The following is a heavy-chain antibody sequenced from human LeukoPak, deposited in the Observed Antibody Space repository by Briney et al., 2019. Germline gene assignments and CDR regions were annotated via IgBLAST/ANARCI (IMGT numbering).Heavy chain of an antibody. CDR3: ARVRWDSVHYYYYGMDV. Sequence: SQTLSLTCTVSGGSISSGGYYWSWIRQHLGKGLEWIGYIYYSGSTYYNPSLKSRVTISVDTSKNQFSLKLSSVTAADTAVYYCARVRWDSVHYYYYGMDVWGQGTTVTVSS. J-gene: IGHJ6*02. CDR2: IYYSGST. V-gene: IGHV4-31*03. CDR1: GGSISSGGYY. D-gene: IGHD2-8*01.